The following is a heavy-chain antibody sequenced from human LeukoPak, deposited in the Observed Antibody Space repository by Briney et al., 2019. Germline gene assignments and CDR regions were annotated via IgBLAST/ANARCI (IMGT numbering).Heavy chain of an antibody. CDR3: AKQGISGYTSGWDWYFDL. Sequence: GGSLRLSCAASGFTFSNYAMSWVRQAPGKGLEWVSAINGSGGTTYYADSVGGRFSISRDNSDNTLFLQMNSLRAEETGVHSCAKQGISGYTSGWDWYFDLWGRGTLVTVSS. CDR1: GFTFSNYA. V-gene: IGHV3-23*01. J-gene: IGHJ2*01. D-gene: IGHD6-25*01. CDR2: INGSGGTT.